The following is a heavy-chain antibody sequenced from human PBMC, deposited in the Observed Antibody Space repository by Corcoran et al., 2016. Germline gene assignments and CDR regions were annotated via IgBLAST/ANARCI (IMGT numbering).Heavy chain of an antibody. J-gene: IGHJ4*02. CDR2: INAGNGNT. CDR1: GYTFTSYA. CDR3: ARAPSGSSSWYLGY. V-gene: IGHV1-3*01. Sequence: QVQLVQSGAEVKKPGASVKVSCKASGYTFTSYAMHWVRQAPGQRLEWMGWINAGNGNTKYSQKFQGRVTITRDTSASTAYMELSSLRSEDTAVYYCARAPSGSSSWYLGYWGQGTLVTVSS. D-gene: IGHD6-13*01.